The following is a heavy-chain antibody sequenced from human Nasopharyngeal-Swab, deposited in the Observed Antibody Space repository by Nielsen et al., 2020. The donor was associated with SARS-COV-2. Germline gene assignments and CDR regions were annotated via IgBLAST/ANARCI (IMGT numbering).Heavy chain of an antibody. D-gene: IGHD3-10*01. CDR2: ISASGGST. CDR1: GFTFNIYV. CDR3: AKDDVVRGDAFDI. V-gene: IGHV3-23*01. Sequence: GESLKISCIASGFTFNIYVMAWVRRTPGRGMQWVSGISASGGSTYYTDSVKGLFAVSRDNSRNTLYLQMHSLRVEATALYYCAKDDVVRGDAFDIWGQGTMVTVSS. J-gene: IGHJ3*02.